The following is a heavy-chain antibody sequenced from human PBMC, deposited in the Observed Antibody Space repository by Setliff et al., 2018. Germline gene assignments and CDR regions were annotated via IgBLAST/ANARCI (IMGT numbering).Heavy chain of an antibody. CDR3: AREQWLDPPGYYYMDV. Sequence: LSLTCTVSGGSISSYYWSWIRQPAGKGLEWIGHIYIGRSANYNPSLKSRVTMSIDTSKNQFSLKLNSVTAADMAVYYCAREQWLDPPGYYYMDVWAKGTTVTVSS. CDR2: IYIGRSA. D-gene: IGHD6-19*01. V-gene: IGHV4-4*07. CDR1: GGSISSYY. J-gene: IGHJ6*03.